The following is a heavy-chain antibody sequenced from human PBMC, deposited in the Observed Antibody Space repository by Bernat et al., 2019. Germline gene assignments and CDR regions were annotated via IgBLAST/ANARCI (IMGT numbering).Heavy chain of an antibody. J-gene: IGHJ4*02. CDR1: GFTFSNYG. D-gene: IGHD3-3*01. CDR2: IWYDGSNK. Sequence: QVHLVESGGGVVQPGGSLRLSCAASGFTFSNYGMHWVRQAPGKGLEWVAVIWYDGSNKYYADSVKGRFTISRDNSKNTLYLQMNSLRAEDTAVYYCARQGYDFWSGPHYYFDYWGQGTLVTVSS. V-gene: IGHV3-33*08. CDR3: ARQGYDFWSGPHYYFDY.